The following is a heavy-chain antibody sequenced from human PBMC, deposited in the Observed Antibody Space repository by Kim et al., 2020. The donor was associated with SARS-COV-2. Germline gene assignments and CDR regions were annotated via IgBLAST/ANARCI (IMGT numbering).Heavy chain of an antibody. V-gene: IGHV4-31*02. J-gene: IGHJ2*01. CDR2: IYYSGST. CDR3: ARIKNWYFDL. CDR1: GCSSSSGGYY. Sequence: GCSSSSGGYYWSWIRQHPGKGLEWIGYIYYSGSTYYNPSLKSRVTISVDTSKNQFSLKLSSVTAADTAVYYCARIKNWYFDLWGRGTLAT.